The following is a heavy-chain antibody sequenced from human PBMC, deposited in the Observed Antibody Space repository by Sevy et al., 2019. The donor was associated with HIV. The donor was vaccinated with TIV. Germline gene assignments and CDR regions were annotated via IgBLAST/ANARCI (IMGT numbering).Heavy chain of an antibody. J-gene: IGHJ6*02. V-gene: IGHV4-61*01. CDR1: GGSVSSGSYY. D-gene: IGHD6-6*01. Sequence: SETLSLTCTVSGGSVSSGSYYWSWIRQPPGKGLEWIGYIYYSGSTNYNPSLKSRVTISVDTSKNQFSLKLSSVTAVDTAVYYCARDGAAYSSSSGGMDVWGQGTTVTVSS. CDR3: ARDGAAYSSSSGGMDV. CDR2: IYYSGST.